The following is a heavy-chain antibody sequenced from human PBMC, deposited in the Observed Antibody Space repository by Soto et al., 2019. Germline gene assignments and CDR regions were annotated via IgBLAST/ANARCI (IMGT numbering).Heavy chain of an antibody. CDR2: IKQDGNDL. CDR3: ARTIFGVVTTSFYMDV. CDR1: GFTFSSYW. Sequence: GGSLRLSCAASGFTFSSYWMSWVRQAPEKGLEWVANIKQDGNDLYFVDSVKGRFTISRDNAKNSLYLHMSSLRAEDTGVYYCARTIFGVVTTSFYMDVWGKGTPVTVSS. V-gene: IGHV3-7*01. D-gene: IGHD3-3*01. J-gene: IGHJ6*03.